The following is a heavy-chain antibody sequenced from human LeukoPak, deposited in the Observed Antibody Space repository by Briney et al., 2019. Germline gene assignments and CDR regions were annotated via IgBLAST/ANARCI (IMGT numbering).Heavy chain of an antibody. J-gene: IGHJ4*02. D-gene: IGHD3-10*01. CDR3: ANYLGYYYGSGSHLKY. CDR1: GFTFSSYA. CDR2: ISGSGGST. Sequence: GGSLRLSCAASGFTFSSYAMSWVRQAPGKGLEWVSAISGSGGSTYYADSVKGRFTISRDNSKNTLYLQMNSLRAEDTAVYYCANYLGYYYGSGSHLKYWVQGTLVTVSS. V-gene: IGHV3-23*01.